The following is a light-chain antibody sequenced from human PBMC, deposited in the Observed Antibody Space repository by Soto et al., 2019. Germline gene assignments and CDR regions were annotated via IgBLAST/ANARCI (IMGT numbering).Light chain of an antibody. Sequence: IRITRSPSFPSASAFNRVTITCRASQSISRYLNWYQQRPGISPKLLIYAASSLQSGVPSRFSGSGSGTDFTLTISSLQPEDFATYYCQQSYSTPITFGQGTRLEI. CDR1: QSISRY. J-gene: IGKJ5*01. V-gene: IGKV1-39*01. CDR2: AAS. CDR3: QQSYSTPIT.